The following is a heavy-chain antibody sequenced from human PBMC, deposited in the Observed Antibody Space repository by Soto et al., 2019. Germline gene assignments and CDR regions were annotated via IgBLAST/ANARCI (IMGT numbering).Heavy chain of an antibody. CDR2: IDYSGST. Sequence: SETLSLTCTVSGGSISSGGYYWSWIRQHPGKGLEGIGYIDYSGSTYYNPSLKSRVTISVDTSKNQFSVKLSSVTAADTAVYYCPSDSGQLWPYYLVYWGQGTLVPVSS. CDR3: PSDSGQLWPYYLVY. V-gene: IGHV4-31*03. J-gene: IGHJ4*02. CDR1: GGSISSGGYY. D-gene: IGHD5-18*01.